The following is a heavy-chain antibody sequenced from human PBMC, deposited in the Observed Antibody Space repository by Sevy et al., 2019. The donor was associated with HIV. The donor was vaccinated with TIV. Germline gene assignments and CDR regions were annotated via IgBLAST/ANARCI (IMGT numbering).Heavy chain of an antibody. CDR3: ATRSRVVVVVTDAFDI. CDR2: ISYDGSNK. Sequence: GGSPRLSCAASGFTFSSYGMHWVRQAPGKGLEWVAVISYDGSNKYYADSVKGRFTISRDNSKNTLYLQMNSLRAEDTAVYYCATRSRVVVVVTDAFDIWGQGTMVTVSS. V-gene: IGHV3-30*03. D-gene: IGHD2-15*01. CDR1: GFTFSSYG. J-gene: IGHJ3*02.